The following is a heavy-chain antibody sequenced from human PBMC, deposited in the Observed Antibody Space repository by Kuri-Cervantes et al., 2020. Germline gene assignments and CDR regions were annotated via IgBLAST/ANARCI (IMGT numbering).Heavy chain of an antibody. CDR3: ATAGSYYEFVDY. V-gene: IGHV4-61*02. D-gene: IGHD1-26*01. CDR2: IYTSGST. CDR1: GGSISSGSYY. J-gene: IGHJ4*02. Sequence: LRLSCTVSGGSISSGSYYWSWIRQPAGKGLEWIGRIYTSGSTNYNPSLKSRVTISVDTSKNQFSLKLSSVTAADTAVYYCATAGSYYEFVDYWGQGTLVTVSS.